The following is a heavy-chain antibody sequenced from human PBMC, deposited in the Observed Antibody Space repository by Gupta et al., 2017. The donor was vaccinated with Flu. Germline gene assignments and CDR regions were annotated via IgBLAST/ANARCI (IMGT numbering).Heavy chain of an antibody. D-gene: IGHD3-3*01. Sequence: VRQAAGQGREWMGWMNPNNGDTGYARKFQGRVTMTRNTSTRTAYMELNNLTSGDAAVYYCARVGGVEVSHMDVWGKGTSVTVS. CDR3: ARVGGVEVSHMDV. V-gene: IGHV1-8*01. J-gene: IGHJ6*03. CDR2: MNPNNGDT.